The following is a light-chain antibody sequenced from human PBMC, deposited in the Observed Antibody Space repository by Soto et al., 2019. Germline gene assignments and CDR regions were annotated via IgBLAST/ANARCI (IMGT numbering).Light chain of an antibody. V-gene: IGKV3-20*01. CDR1: QSVSSSF. CDR2: GAS. Sequence: EIVLTQSPGTLSLSPGERATLSCRASQSVSSSFLAWYQQKPGQAPRLLIYGASNRATGIPDRFSGSGSGTDFTLTISRLEPEDLAVYYCQQYVTSPCACGQGTKVAIE. CDR3: QQYVTSPCA. J-gene: IGKJ1*01.